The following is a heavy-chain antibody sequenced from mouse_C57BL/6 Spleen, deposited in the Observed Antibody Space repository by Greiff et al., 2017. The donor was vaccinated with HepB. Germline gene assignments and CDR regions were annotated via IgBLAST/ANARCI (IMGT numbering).Heavy chain of an antibody. CDR3: ARIYYGYDDFDY. V-gene: IGHV1-64*01. CDR2: IHPNSGST. CDR1: GYTFTSYW. D-gene: IGHD2-2*01. Sequence: QVQLQQPGAELVKPGASVKLSCKASGYTFTSYWMHWVKQRPGQGLEWIGMIHPNSGSTNYNEKFKSKATLTVDKSSSTAYMQLSSLTSEDSAVYYGARIYYGYDDFDYWGQGTTLTVSS. J-gene: IGHJ2*01.